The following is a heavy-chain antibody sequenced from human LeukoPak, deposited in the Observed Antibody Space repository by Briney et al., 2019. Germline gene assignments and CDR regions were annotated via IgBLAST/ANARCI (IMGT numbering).Heavy chain of an antibody. CDR3: ARVQAYGGKGYFDY. V-gene: IGHV4-59*01. D-gene: IGHD4-23*01. CDR2: IYYSGST. CDR1: GGSISSYY. J-gene: IGHJ4*02. Sequence: PSETLSLTCTVSGGSISSYYWSWIRQPPGKGLEWIGYIYYSGSTNHNPSLKSRVTISVDTSKNQFSLKLSSVTAADTAVYYCARVQAYGGKGYFDYWGQGTLVTVSS.